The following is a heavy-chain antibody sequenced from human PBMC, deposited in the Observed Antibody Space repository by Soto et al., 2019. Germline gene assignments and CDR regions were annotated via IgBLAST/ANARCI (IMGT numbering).Heavy chain of an antibody. D-gene: IGHD2-15*01. Sequence: QVQLQESGPGLVKPSQTLSLTCTVSGDSISSGNYYWSWIHQHPGKGLEWIGYIFYSGSTYYNPSLQSRVTISVDTSRNQFSLRLSSVTAADTAVYYCARGGSGDIVVVASIDYWGQGTLVTVSS. V-gene: IGHV4-31*03. CDR1: GDSISSGNYY. CDR3: ARGGSGDIVVVASIDY. J-gene: IGHJ4*02. CDR2: IFYSGST.